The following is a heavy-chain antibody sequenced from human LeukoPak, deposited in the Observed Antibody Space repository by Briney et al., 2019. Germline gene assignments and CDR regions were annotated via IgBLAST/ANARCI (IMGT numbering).Heavy chain of an antibody. CDR2: ISSSSSYI. D-gene: IGHD3-16*01. V-gene: IGHV3-21*01. J-gene: IGHJ4*02. CDR1: GFTFSSYS. CDR3: ARGGGEVDY. Sequence: GGSLRLSCAASGFTFSSYSMNWVRQAPGKGLEWVSSISSSSSYIYYADSVKGRFTISRDNAKNSRYLQMNSLRAEDTAVFYCARGGGEVDYWGQGTLVTVSS.